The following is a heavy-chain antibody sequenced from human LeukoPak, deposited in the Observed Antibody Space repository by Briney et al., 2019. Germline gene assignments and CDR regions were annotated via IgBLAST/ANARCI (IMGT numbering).Heavy chain of an antibody. CDR3: ALGAVRGLHAFDI. CDR1: GYSFSSYW. CDR2: IYPRDSRT. V-gene: IGHV5-51*01. D-gene: IGHD3-10*01. Sequence: GESLKISCKGSGYSFSSYWIAWVRQIPGKGLEWMGVIYPRDSRTTYSPSFQDQVTISADKSVTTAYLQWSSLKASDTAMYYCALGAVRGLHAFDIWGQGTMVTVSS. J-gene: IGHJ3*02.